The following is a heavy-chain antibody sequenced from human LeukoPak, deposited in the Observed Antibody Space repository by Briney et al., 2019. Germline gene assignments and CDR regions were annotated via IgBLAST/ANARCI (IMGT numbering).Heavy chain of an antibody. CDR3: ARGDYDSSGYMVY. CDR2: INAGNGNT. CDR1: GYTFTSYA. J-gene: IGHJ4*02. V-gene: IGHV1-3*01. Sequence: ASVKVSCKASGYTFTSYAMHWVRQAPGQRLEWMGWINAGNGNTKYLQKFQGRVTITRDTSASTAYMELSSLRSEDTAVYYCARGDYDSSGYMVYWGQGTLVTVSS. D-gene: IGHD3-22*01.